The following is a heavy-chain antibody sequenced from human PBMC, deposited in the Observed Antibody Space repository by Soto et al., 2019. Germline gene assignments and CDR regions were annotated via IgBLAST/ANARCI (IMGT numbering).Heavy chain of an antibody. CDR1: GYTFIHFG. CDR3: ARGLGGSPRYSALDV. Sequence: GASVKVSCKTSGYTFIHFGIHWVRQAPGQRLEWMGWINAGNGNTEYSQKFQGRVTITRDTSATTAHMELSSLRSEDTAVYSCARGLGGSPRYSALDVWGQGTTVTVSS. J-gene: IGHJ6*02. D-gene: IGHD1-26*01. V-gene: IGHV1-3*01. CDR2: INAGNGNT.